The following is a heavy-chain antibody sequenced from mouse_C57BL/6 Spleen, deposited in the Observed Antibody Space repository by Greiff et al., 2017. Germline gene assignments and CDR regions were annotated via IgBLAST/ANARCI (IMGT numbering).Heavy chain of an antibody. CDR3: ARNDYGSSYEGYFDG. CDR2: INPNNGGT. Sequence: EVQVVESGPELVKPGASVKIPCKASGYTFTDYNMDWVKQSHGKSLEWIGDINPNNGGTIYNQKFKGKATLTVDKSSSTAYMELRSLTSEDTAVYYCARNDYGSSYEGYFDGWGTGTTVTVSS. D-gene: IGHD1-1*01. J-gene: IGHJ1*03. V-gene: IGHV1-18*01. CDR1: GYTFTDYN.